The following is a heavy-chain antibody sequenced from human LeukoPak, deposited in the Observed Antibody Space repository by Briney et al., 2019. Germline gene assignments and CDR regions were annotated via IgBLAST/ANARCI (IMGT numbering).Heavy chain of an antibody. Sequence: GGSLRLSCAASGFTFDDYGMSWVRQAPGRGLEWVSGNNWNGGSTGYADSVKGRFTISRDNAKNSLYLQMNSLRAEDTALYYCARVWFAAAGTGSFDIWGQGTMVTVSS. J-gene: IGHJ3*02. V-gene: IGHV3-20*04. CDR1: GFTFDDYG. CDR2: NNWNGGST. D-gene: IGHD6-13*01. CDR3: ARVWFAAAGTGSFDI.